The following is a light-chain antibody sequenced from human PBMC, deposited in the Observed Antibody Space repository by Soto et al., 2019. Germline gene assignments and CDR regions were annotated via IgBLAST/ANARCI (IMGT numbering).Light chain of an antibody. CDR1: SSDIGAYKF. Sequence: QSALTQPPSASGSPGQSVAISCTGTSSDIGAYKFVSWYQHHPGKAPKLIIYEVSIRPSGVPDRFSGSKSGNTASLTVSGLLAEDEADYYCSLYAGTNSVVFGGGTKLTVL. V-gene: IGLV2-8*01. J-gene: IGLJ2*01. CDR2: EVS. CDR3: SLYAGTNSVV.